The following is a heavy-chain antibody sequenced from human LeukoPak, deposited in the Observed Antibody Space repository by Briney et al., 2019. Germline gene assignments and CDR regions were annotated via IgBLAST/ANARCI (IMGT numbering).Heavy chain of an antibody. Sequence: GRSLRLSWAAAAFTFSIFWISSVRQAPGEGLGWVAKINQDGREKYYVDSVEVRFTIPRDKPKNSLYLQMNRLTPEQPPINYCARGLYGRHHGSLSGEYYSYCMDVWGKGTTV. J-gene: IGHJ6*03. CDR2: INQDGREK. CDR3: ARGLYGRHHGSLSGEYYSYCMDV. V-gene: IGHV3-7*01. D-gene: IGHD1-1*01. CDR1: AFTFSIFW.